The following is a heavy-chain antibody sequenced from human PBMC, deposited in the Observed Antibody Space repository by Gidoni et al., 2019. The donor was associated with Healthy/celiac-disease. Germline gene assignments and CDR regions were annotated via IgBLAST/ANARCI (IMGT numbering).Heavy chain of an antibody. CDR2: INPNSGGT. D-gene: IGHD6-19*01. CDR3: AREIAEQWLVGRSYYYYYMDV. V-gene: IGHV1-2*04. CDR1: GYTFTGYY. J-gene: IGHJ6*03. Sequence: QVQLVQSGAEVKKPGASVKVSCKASGYTFTGYYMHWVRQAPGQGLEWMGWINPNSGGTNYAQKFQGWVTMTRDTSISTAYMELSRLRSDDTAVYYCAREIAEQWLVGRSYYYYYMDVWGKGTTVTVSS.